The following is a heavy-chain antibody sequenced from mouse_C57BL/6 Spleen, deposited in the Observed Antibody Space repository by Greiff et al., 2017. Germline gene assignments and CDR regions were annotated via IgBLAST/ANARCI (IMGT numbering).Heavy chain of an antibody. CDR2: INPSNGGT. D-gene: IGHD2-2*01. CDR1: GYTFTSYW. Sequence: QVQLQQPGTELVKPGASVKLSCKASGYTFTSYWMHWVKQRPGQGLEWIGNINPSNGGTNYNEKFKSKATLTVDKSSSTAYMQLSSLTSEDSAVYCGARAGGLLWLRLLYFDDWGTGTTVTVSS. V-gene: IGHV1-53*01. CDR3: ARAGGLLWLRLLYFDD. J-gene: IGHJ1*03.